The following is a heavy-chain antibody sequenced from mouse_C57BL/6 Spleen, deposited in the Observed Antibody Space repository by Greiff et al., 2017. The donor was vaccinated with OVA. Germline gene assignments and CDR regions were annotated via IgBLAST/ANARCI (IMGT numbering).Heavy chain of an antibody. CDR2: IYPGDGDT. V-gene: IGHV1-82*01. J-gene: IGHJ1*03. D-gene: IGHD1-1*01. CDR1: GYAFSSSW. Sequence: VKLMESGPELVKPGASVKISCKASGYAFSSSWMNWVKQRPGKGLEWIGRIYPGDGDTNYNGKFKGKATLTADKSSSTAYMQLSSLTSEDSAVYFCAREYYGSIYWYFDVWGTGTTVTVSS. CDR3: AREYYGSIYWYFDV.